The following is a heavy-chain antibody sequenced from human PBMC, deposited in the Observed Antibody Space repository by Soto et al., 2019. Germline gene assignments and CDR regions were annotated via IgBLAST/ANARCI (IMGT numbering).Heavy chain of an antibody. D-gene: IGHD3-22*01. J-gene: IGHJ4*02. CDR2: IYYSGST. CDR3: ASGHYYDSSGYTFDY. CDR1: VGSISRGGYY. V-gene: IGHV4-31*03. Sequence: SETLSLTCTVSVGSISRGGYYWVWIRHHPGKGLEWIGYIYYSGSTYYNPSLKSRVTISVDTSKNQFSLKLSSVTAADTAVYYCASGHYYDSSGYTFDYWGQGTLVTVSS.